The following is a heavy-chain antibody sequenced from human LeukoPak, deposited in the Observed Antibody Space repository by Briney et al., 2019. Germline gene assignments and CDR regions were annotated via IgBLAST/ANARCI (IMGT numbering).Heavy chain of an antibody. CDR2: ITSGSSYI. V-gene: IGHV3-21*01. CDR3: ARDCERSYFPSGLPHSGYMDV. J-gene: IGHJ6*03. D-gene: IGHD1-26*01. CDR1: GFTFSSYN. Sequence: GGSLRLSCTASGFTFSSYNMNWVRQAPGKGLEWVSSITSGSSYIYYADSVKGRFTISRDNAKNSLYLLMNSLRAEDTAVYYCARDCERSYFPSGLPHSGYMDVWGKGTTVIVSS.